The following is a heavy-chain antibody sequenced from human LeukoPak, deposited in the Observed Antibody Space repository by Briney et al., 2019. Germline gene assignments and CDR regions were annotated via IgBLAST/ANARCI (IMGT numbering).Heavy chain of an antibody. Sequence: GGSLRLSCAASGFTFSSYSMNWVRQAPGKGLEWVAVISYDGSNKKYADSVKGRFTISRDNSKNTLYLQMNGLRAEDTAVYYCAKDVGYSSSWFPDAFDIWGQGTMVTVSS. J-gene: IGHJ3*02. CDR1: GFTFSSYS. CDR3: AKDVGYSSSWFPDAFDI. D-gene: IGHD6-13*01. V-gene: IGHV3-30*18. CDR2: ISYDGSNK.